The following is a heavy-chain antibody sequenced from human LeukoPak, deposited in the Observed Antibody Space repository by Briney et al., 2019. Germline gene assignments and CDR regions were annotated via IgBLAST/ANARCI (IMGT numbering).Heavy chain of an antibody. CDR1: GFTFSSYA. V-gene: IGHV3-23*01. Sequence: GGSLRLSCAASGFTFSSYAMSWVRQAPGKGLEWVSGASASSGRTYYADSVKGRLTISRDNSKNTLYLQMNSLRGEDTAIYFCAKDQSPHCSGDRCYAVDCWGQGTLVTVSS. J-gene: IGHJ4*02. CDR2: ASASSGRT. D-gene: IGHD2-15*01. CDR3: AKDQSPHCSGDRCYAVDC.